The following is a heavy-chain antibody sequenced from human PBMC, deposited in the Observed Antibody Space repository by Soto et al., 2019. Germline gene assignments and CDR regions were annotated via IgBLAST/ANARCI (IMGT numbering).Heavy chain of an antibody. V-gene: IGHV3-30-3*01. CDR2: ISYDGSNK. J-gene: IGHJ6*02. CDR3: ARDAKGPPNSEGYGMDV. CDR1: GFTFSSYA. Sequence: HPGGSLRLSCAASGFTFSSYAMHWVRQAPGKGLEWVAVISYDGSNKYYADSVKGRFTISRDNSKNTLYLQMNSLRAEDTAVYYCARDAKGPPNSEGYGMDVWGQGTTVTVSS.